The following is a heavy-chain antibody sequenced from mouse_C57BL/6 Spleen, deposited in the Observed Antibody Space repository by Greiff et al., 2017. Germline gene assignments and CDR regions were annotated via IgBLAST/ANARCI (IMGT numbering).Heavy chain of an antibody. CDR2: ISSGSSTV. J-gene: IGHJ2*01. CDR3: ARKGDGSFDY. V-gene: IGHV5-17*01. CDR1: GFTFSDYG. Sequence: EVKLVESGGGLVKPGGSLKLSCAASGFTFSDYGMHWVRQAPEKGLEWVAYISSGSSTVYYADPVKGRFTISRDNAENTLFLQMTSLGSGETAMYYCARKGDGSFDYWGQGTTLTVSS. D-gene: IGHD2-3*01.